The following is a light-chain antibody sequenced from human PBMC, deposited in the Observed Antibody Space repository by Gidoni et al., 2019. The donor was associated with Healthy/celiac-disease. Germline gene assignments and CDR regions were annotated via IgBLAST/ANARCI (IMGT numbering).Light chain of an antibody. CDR3: QSYDSSLSGHWV. V-gene: IGLV1-40*01. CDR2: GNS. Sequence: QSVLTQPPSVSGAPGQGVTISCPGSSSNIGAGYDVHWYQQLPGTAPKVLIYGNSNRPSGIPDRFSGSKSGTSASLAITGLQAEDEADYYCQSYDSSLSGHWVFGGGTKLTVL. J-gene: IGLJ3*02. CDR1: SSNIGAGYD.